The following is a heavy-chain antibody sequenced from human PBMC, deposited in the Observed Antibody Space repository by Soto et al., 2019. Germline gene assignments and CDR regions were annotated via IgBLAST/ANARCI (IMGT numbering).Heavy chain of an antibody. Sequence: ASVKVSCKASGYTFTSYGIHWVRQAPGQRLEWTGWINAGNGNTKYSEKFQGRVTITRDTSASTAYLELSSLRSEDTAVYYCASDPNDSSAYYHHYYYGMDVWGQGTTVTVSS. CDR3: ASDPNDSSAYYHHYYYGMDV. CDR1: GYTFTSYG. CDR2: INAGNGNT. D-gene: IGHD3-22*01. V-gene: IGHV1-3*01. J-gene: IGHJ6*02.